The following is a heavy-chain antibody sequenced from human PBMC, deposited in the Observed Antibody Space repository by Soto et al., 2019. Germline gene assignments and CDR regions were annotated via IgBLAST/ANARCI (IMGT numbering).Heavy chain of an antibody. D-gene: IGHD3-10*01. CDR2: IYHSGST. CDR1: GGSISGYY. J-gene: IGHJ6*03. Sequence: SETLSLTCTVSGGSISGYYWTWIRQPPGKGLEWIGYIYHSGSTNFNPSLKSRVTITVDTSKNQFSLKLTSVTAADTAMYYCARYRGGDYYFFYIDVWGKGTVVTVSS. CDR3: ARYRGGDYYFFYIDV. V-gene: IGHV4-59*01.